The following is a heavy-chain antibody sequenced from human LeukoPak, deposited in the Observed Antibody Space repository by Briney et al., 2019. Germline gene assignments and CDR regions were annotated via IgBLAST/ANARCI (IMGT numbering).Heavy chain of an antibody. Sequence: ASVKVSCKASGYTFTGYYMHWVRQAPGQGLEWMGLINPSGGSTNYAQKFQGRVTMTRDTSMSTVYMELSSLRSEDTAVYYCARGPRITVIRGGQWYCYMDVWGKGTTVTISS. V-gene: IGHV1-46*01. D-gene: IGHD3-10*01. J-gene: IGHJ6*03. CDR2: INPSGGST. CDR1: GYTFTGYY. CDR3: ARGPRITVIRGGQWYCYMDV.